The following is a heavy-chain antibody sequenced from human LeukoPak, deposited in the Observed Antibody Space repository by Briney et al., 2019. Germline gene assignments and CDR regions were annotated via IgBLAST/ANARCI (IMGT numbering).Heavy chain of an antibody. Sequence: PSETLSLTCTVSAGSISSYYWSWIRQPPGKGLEWIGYIYSSGSTNYNPSLKSRLTISVDASKNQFSLKLTSVTAADTAVYYCARAYYYGSGSYGLDYWGQGTLVTVSS. CDR3: ARAYYYGSGSYGLDY. D-gene: IGHD3-10*01. CDR2: IYSSGST. CDR1: AGSISSYY. V-gene: IGHV4-59*01. J-gene: IGHJ4*02.